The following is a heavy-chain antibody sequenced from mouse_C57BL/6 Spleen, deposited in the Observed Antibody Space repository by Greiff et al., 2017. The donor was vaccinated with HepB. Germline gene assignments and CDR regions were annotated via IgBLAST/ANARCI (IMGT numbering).Heavy chain of an antibody. V-gene: IGHV1S81*02. CDR1: GYTFTSYW. J-gene: IGHJ2*01. Sequence: QVQLQQSGAELVKAGASVKMSCKASGYTFTSYWMHWVKQRLGQGLEWFAETNPTNGRTYYNEKFKSKATLTVDKSSSTAYMLLSGPTFEDSAVYYCARIKTIVTTYLDYWGQGTTLTVSS. CDR2: TNPTNGRT. D-gene: IGHD2-5*01. CDR3: ARIKTIVTTYLDY.